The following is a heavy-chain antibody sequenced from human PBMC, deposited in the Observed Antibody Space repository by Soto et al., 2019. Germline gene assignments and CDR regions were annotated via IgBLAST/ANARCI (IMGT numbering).Heavy chain of an antibody. Sequence: ASVKVSCKASGYTFTGYYMHWVRQAPGQGLEWMGWINPNSGGTNYAQKFQGRVTMTRDTSISTAYMELSRLRSDDTAVYYCAREYSSSYELSGHNWFDPWGQGTLVTVSS. CDR2: INPNSGGT. CDR3: AREYSSSYELSGHNWFDP. V-gene: IGHV1-2*02. J-gene: IGHJ5*02. D-gene: IGHD6-6*01. CDR1: GYTFTGYY.